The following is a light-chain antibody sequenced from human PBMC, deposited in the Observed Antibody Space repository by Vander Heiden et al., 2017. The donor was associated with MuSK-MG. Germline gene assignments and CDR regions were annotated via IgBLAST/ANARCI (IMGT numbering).Light chain of an antibody. CDR3: QQYNSYSPEGT. CDR1: QSIRSW. V-gene: IGKV1-5*03. CDR2: KAS. Sequence: DIQMTQSPSTLSASVGDRVTITCRACQSIRSWLAWYQQKPGKAPKLLIYKASSLESGVPSRFSGSGSGTEFTLTISSLQPDDFATYYCQQYNSYSPEGTFGQGTKVEIK. J-gene: IGKJ1*01.